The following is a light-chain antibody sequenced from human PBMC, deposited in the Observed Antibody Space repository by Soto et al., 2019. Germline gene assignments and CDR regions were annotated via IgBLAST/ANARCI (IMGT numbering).Light chain of an antibody. Sequence: QSVLTQPPSVSGAPGQRVTISCTGSSSNIGAGYDVHWYQQLPGTAPKLLIYGNSNRPSGVPDRFSGSKSGTSASLAITGLQAEDEADYYCPSYDSSLSVPAVFGGVTPLTVL. CDR1: SSNIGAGYD. V-gene: IGLV1-40*01. CDR2: GNS. J-gene: IGLJ7*01. CDR3: PSYDSSLSVPAV.